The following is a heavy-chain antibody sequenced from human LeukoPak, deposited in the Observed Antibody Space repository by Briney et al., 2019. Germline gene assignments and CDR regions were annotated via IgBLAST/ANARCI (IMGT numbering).Heavy chain of an antibody. CDR2: IYPGDSDT. D-gene: IGHD2-2*02. J-gene: IGHJ6*03. Sequence: GESLKISSKGSGYSFTIYWIGWGCQMPGKGLEWMGVIYPGDSDTRYSPSFQVQVTISADKSISTAYLQWSSLKASDTAMYHCARVVSTAIQGTRRYYCYMYVWGKGATVAVSS. V-gene: IGHV5-51*01. CDR1: GYSFTIYW. CDR3: ARVVSTAIQGTRRYYCYMYV.